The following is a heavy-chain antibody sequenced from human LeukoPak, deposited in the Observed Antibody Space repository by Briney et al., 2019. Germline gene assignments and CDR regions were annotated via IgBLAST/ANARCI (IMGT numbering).Heavy chain of an antibody. CDR1: GGSISSYY. D-gene: IGHD1-20*01. J-gene: IGHJ4*02. Sequence: PSETLSLTCTVSGGSISSYYGSWIRQPPGKGLEWIGYIYYSGSTNYNPSLKSRVTISVDTSKKQFSLKLSSVTAADTAVYYCARVGDYNWKYFDYWGQGTLVTVSS. V-gene: IGHV4-59*01. CDR2: IYYSGST. CDR3: ARVGDYNWKYFDY.